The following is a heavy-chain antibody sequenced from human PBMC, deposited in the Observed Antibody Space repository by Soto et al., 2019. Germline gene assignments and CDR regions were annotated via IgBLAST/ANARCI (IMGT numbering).Heavy chain of an antibody. Sequence: GSLRLSCAASGFTFSSYSMNWVRQAPGKGLEWVSSISSSSSYIYYADSVKGRFTISRDNAKNSLYLQMNSLRAEDTAVYYCAREYCSSTSCHQFAPWGQGTLVTVSS. CDR3: AREYCSSTSCHQFAP. J-gene: IGHJ5*02. CDR1: GFTFSSYS. D-gene: IGHD2-2*01. V-gene: IGHV3-21*01. CDR2: ISSSSSYI.